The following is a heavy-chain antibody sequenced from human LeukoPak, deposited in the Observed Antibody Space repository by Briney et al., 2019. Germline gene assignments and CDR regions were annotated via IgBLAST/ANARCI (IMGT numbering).Heavy chain of an antibody. CDR1: GYTFTDYY. CDR3: ARAVMRGIHFAS. D-gene: IGHD2-21*01. V-gene: IGHV1-2*06. Sequence: ASLKVSCEASGYTFTDYYVHCVPQAPGQGLEWMGRINPTSGVTNHAPNFHARVTLTSESSISTAYMELSSLRSDDTAVYCCARAVMRGIHFASWGQGALVTVSP. CDR2: INPTSGVT. J-gene: IGHJ4*02.